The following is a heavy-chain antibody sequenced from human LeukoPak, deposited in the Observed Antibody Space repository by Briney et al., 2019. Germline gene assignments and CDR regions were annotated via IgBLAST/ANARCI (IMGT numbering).Heavy chain of an antibody. J-gene: IGHJ4*02. CDR1: GYTFTSYY. CDR2: INPSGGST. CDR3: ARLGSGRGSFNSFDY. V-gene: IGHV1-46*01. Sequence: GASVKVSCKASGYTFTSYYMHWVGQAPGQGLEWMGIINPSGGSTSYAQKFQGRVTMTRDMSTSTVYMELSSLRSEDTAVYYCARLGSGRGSFNSFDYWGQGTLVTVSS. D-gene: IGHD2-15*01.